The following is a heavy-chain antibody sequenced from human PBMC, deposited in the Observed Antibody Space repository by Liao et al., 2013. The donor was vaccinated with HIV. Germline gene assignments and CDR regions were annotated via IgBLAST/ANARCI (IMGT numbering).Heavy chain of an antibody. V-gene: IGHV4-34*01. D-gene: IGHD7-27*01. CDR2: INHSGST. CDR1: GTSFSINY. J-gene: IGHJ2*01. CDR3: AREKLGGWYFDL. Sequence: QVQVQQWGAGLLKPSETLSLTCAVSGTSFSINYWSWIRQPPGKGLEWIGEINHSGSTNYNPSLKSRVTMSVDTSKNQFSLKLSSVTAADTAVYYCAREKLGGWYFDLWGLAPWSLSPQ.